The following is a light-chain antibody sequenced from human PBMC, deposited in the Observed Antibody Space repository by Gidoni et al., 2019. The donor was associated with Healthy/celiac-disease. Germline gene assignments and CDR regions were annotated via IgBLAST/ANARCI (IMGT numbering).Light chain of an antibody. V-gene: IGKV3-20*01. CDR3: QQYGSSPT. CDR2: GAA. Sequence: IVLTPSPGTLSLSPGERATHSCRARQSVSSSYLAWYQQKPGQAPRLLSYGAASRATGIPDRFSGSGAGTDITLTISRLEPEDFAVYYCQQYGSSPTFGGGTKVEIK. CDR1: QSVSSSY. J-gene: IGKJ4*01.